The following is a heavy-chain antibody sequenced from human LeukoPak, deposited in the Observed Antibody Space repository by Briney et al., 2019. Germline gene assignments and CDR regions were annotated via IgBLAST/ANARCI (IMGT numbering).Heavy chain of an antibody. CDR3: AKDRDDILTGPLDY. D-gene: IGHD3-9*01. J-gene: IGHJ4*02. CDR1: GFTFSTYG. CDR2: ISYERSNK. Sequence: GGSLRLSCAASGFTFSTYGMHWVRQAPGKGLEWVAVISYERSNKYYADSVKGRFTISRDYSNNTLYLQLNSLRAEVTALYYCAKDRDDILTGPLDYWGQGILVTVSS. V-gene: IGHV3-30*18.